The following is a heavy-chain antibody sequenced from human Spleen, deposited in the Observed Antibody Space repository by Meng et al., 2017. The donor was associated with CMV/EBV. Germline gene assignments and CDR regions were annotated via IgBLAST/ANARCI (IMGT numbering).Heavy chain of an antibody. CDR3: ARGSSSSGGRWFDP. V-gene: IGHV3-74*01. D-gene: IGHD6-6*01. CDR2: ISVDGSIT. Sequence: SGFTFSNYWMHWVRQAPGKGLVWVSHISVDGSITNYADSVKGRFTISRDNAKNTLYLQMNSLRAEDTAVYYCARGSSSSGGRWFDPWGQGALVTVSS. CDR1: GFTFSNYW. J-gene: IGHJ5*02.